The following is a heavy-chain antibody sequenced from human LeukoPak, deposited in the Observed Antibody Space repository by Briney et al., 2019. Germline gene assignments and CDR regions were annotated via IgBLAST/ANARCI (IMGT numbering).Heavy chain of an antibody. J-gene: IGHJ4*02. Sequence: GSLRLSCAASGFIFNNYGLVWVRQAPGKGLEWVSAISNDGGGTTYADFVRGRFSVSRDNSQNTLFLQMNSLRAEDTALYYCAKGSSGYFFDLWGQGTLVTVSS. CDR3: AKGSSGYFFDL. V-gene: IGHV3-23*01. D-gene: IGHD3-22*01. CDR2: ISNDGGGT. CDR1: GFIFNNYG.